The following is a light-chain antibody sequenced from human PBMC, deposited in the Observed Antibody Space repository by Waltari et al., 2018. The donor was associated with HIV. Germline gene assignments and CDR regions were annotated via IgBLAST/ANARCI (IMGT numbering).Light chain of an antibody. V-gene: IGKV3-20*01. J-gene: IGKJ5*01. CDR3: QQFFGSPPIT. CDR2: GAS. Sequence: EIVLTQSPSTLSLSPGERATLSCRTSQSLRSSYLAWYQQKPGQAPRLLIDGASSRATGIPDRFSGSGSGTDFSLTISRLEPEDFAIYYCQQFFGSPPITFGQGTRLEIK. CDR1: QSLRSSY.